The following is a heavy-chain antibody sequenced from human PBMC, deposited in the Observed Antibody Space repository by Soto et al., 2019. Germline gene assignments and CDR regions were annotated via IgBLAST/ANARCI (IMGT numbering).Heavy chain of an antibody. V-gene: IGHV1-69*12. D-gene: IGHD3-22*01. CDR1: GGTFSSYA. CDR2: IIPIFGTA. J-gene: IGHJ6*02. Sequence: QVQLVQSGAEVKKPGSSVKASCKASGGTFSSYAISWVRQAPGQGLEWMGGIIPIFGTANYAQKFQGRVTITADESTSTAYMELSSLRSEDTAVYYCARDNDSSGYYAYYYYGMDVWGQGTTVTVSS. CDR3: ARDNDSSGYYAYYYYGMDV.